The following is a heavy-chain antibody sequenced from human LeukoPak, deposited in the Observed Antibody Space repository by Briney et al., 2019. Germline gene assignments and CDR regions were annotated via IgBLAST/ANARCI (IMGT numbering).Heavy chain of an antibody. CDR3: ATDLRLRSSYYYYYGMDV. V-gene: IGHV1-24*01. CDR2: FDPEDGET. Sequence: ASVKVSCKVSGYTLTELSMHWVRQAPGKGLEWMGGFDPEDGETIYAQKFQGRATMTEDTSTDTAYMELSSLRSEDTAVYYCATDLRLRSSYYYYYGMDVWGKGTTVTVSS. D-gene: IGHD4-17*01. CDR1: GYTLTELS. J-gene: IGHJ6*04.